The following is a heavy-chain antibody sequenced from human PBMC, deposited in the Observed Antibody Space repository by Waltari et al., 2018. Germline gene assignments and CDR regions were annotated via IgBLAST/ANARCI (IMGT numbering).Heavy chain of an antibody. Sequence: QVQLVESGGGVVQPGGYLSLSCAASGFTFSSYGMHWVRQDPGKGLEWVAFKRYEGSKKYYADTVKGRFTISRDNSKNTLYLKMNSLGAEDTAVYYCAKDGLYYGSLFWGQGTLVTVSS. CDR1: GFTFSSYG. D-gene: IGHD3-10*01. J-gene: IGHJ4*02. CDR3: AKDGLYYGSLF. V-gene: IGHV3-30*02. CDR2: KRYEGSKK.